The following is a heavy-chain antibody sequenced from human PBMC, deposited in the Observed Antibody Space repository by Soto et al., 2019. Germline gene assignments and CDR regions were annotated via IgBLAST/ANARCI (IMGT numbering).Heavy chain of an antibody. CDR3: ARTRIAAAGTYDYYGMDV. CDR1: GFSLSTSGMC. V-gene: IGHV2-70*11. CDR2: IDWDDDK. D-gene: IGHD6-13*01. J-gene: IGHJ6*02. Sequence: SGPTLVNPTQTLTLTCTFSGFSLSTSGMCVSWIRQPPGKALEWLARIDWDDDKYYSTSLKTRLTISKDTSKNQVVLTMTNMDPVDTATYYCARTRIAAAGTYDYYGMDVWGQGTTVTVSS.